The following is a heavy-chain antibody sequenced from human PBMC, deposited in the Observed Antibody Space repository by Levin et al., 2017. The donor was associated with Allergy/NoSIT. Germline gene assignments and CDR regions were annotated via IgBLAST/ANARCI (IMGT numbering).Heavy chain of an antibody. CDR2: ISYDGSNK. J-gene: IGHJ6*02. D-gene: IGHD2-15*01. V-gene: IGHV3-30*18. Sequence: GESLKISCAASGFTFSTYGMHWVRQAPGKGLEWVALISYDGSNKVYAESLKGRFTISRDNSKNTLYLQMSSLRAEDTAVYYCAKDLSQDLYYYYGMDVWGQGTTVTVSS. CDR1: GFTFSTYG. CDR3: AKDLSQDLYYYYGMDV.